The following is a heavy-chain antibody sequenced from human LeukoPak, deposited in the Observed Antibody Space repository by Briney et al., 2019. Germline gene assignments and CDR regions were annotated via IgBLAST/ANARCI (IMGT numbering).Heavy chain of an antibody. V-gene: IGHV3-30*03. CDR3: ASDGDGYNNGIDY. CDR2: ISYDGSNK. CDR1: GFTFSSYG. J-gene: IGHJ4*02. D-gene: IGHD5-24*01. Sequence: PGRSLRLSCAASGFTFSSYGMHWVRQAPGKGLEWVAVISYDGSNKYYADSVKGRFTISRDNSKNTLYLQMNSLRAEDTAVYYCASDGDGYNNGIDYWGQGTLVTVSS.